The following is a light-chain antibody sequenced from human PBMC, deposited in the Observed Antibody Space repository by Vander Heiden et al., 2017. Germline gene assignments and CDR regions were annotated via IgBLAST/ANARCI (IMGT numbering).Light chain of an antibody. V-gene: IGKV1-17*01. CDR1: QGIRND. CDR2: AAS. Sequence: DMEMSQAGSALSASVGDRVTITCRASQGIRNDLGWYQQKPGKAPKRLIYAASSLQSGVPSRFSGSGSGTAFTLTISRLQPDDFATYHCRQHISYPLTFGGGTKVEIK. CDR3: RQHISYPLT. J-gene: IGKJ4*01.